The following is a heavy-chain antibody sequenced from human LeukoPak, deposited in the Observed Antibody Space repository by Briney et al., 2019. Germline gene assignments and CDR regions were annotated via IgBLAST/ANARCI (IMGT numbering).Heavy chain of an antibody. J-gene: IGHJ4*02. CDR2: STGSGGTT. Sequence: GGSLRLSCAASGFTFSSYAMTWVRRAPRRGLEWVSASTGSGGTTYYADSVMGRFTISRDNSKNTLSLQMNSLRAEDTAVYYCAKWYYYDSSGYVWGQGTLVTVSS. CDR3: AKWYYYDSSGYV. D-gene: IGHD3-22*01. CDR1: GFTFSSYA. V-gene: IGHV3-23*01.